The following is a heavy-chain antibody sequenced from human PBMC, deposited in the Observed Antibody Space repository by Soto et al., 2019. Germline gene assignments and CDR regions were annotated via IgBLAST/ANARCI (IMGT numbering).Heavy chain of an antibody. CDR2: FDPEDGET. Sequence: AAVKVSCTVAGYTLTDLSMPWVRQAPGKGLQWMGGFDPEDGETIDAKKFQGRVTMTEDTSPDTAYMELSSLRSEDTAVYYWATVDSRRYYDSSGVRAWDYWGQGTLVTVSS. V-gene: IGHV1-24*01. J-gene: IGHJ4*02. D-gene: IGHD3-22*01. CDR3: ATVDSRRYYDSSGVRAWDY. CDR1: GYTLTDLS.